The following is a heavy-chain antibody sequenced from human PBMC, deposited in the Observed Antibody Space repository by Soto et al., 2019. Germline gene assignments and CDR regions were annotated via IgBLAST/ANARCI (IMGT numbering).Heavy chain of an antibody. Sequence: PGGSLRLSCAASGFTVSSNYMSWVRQAPGKGLEWVSGVLGSGGSTFYADSVKGRFTISRDNSKNTLYVQMNNLRVEDTAIYYCARKGPPRDAFDIWGQGTKVTVSS. CDR3: ARKGPPRDAFDI. CDR1: GFTVSSNY. CDR2: VLGSGGST. J-gene: IGHJ3*02. V-gene: IGHV3-23*01.